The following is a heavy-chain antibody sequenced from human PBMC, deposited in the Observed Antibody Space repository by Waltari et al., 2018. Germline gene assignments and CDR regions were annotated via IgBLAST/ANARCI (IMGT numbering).Heavy chain of an antibody. V-gene: IGHV1-8*01. CDR1: GSTFTNYD. CDR2: MNPSSGDT. Sequence: QVRLVQSGAEVKKPGASVKVSCKASGSTFTNYDINWVRQVSGQGLAWMGWMNPSSGDTGFAQNFRGRVAMTRDTSTGTADMELRGLTSADTAFYYCARGTYIVGYDYWGQGTPVTVSA. J-gene: IGHJ4*02. D-gene: IGHD1-26*01. CDR3: ARGTYIVGYDY.